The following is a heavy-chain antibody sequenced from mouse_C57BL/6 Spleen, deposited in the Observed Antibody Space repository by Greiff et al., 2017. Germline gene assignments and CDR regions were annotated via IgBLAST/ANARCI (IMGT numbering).Heavy chain of an antibody. V-gene: IGHV1-72*01. D-gene: IGHD1-1*01. Sequence: VQLLESGAELVKPGASVKLSCKASGYTFTSYWMHWVKQRPGRGLEWIGWIDPNSGGTKYNEKFKGKATLTVDKPSSTAYMQLSSLTSEDSAVYYCARDYDSEVFDYWGQGTTLTVSS. CDR2: IDPNSGGT. J-gene: IGHJ2*01. CDR1: GYTFTSYW. CDR3: ARDYDSEVFDY.